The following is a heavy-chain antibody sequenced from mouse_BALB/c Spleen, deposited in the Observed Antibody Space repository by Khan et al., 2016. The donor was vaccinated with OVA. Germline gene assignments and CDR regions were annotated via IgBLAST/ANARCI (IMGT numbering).Heavy chain of an antibody. Sequence: VQLKQSGPGLVQPSQSLSITCTVSGFSLPNYSVHWVRQSPGKGLEWLGVIWSAGSTDYNEAFISRLTISKDDSRSQVFFTMNNLQPNDTAIYYCSRRGYDYGRGALFAYWGQGTLVTVSA. CDR3: SRRGYDYGRGALFAY. CDR1: GFSLPNYS. V-gene: IGHV2-2*02. J-gene: IGHJ3*01. CDR2: IWSAGST. D-gene: IGHD2-4*01.